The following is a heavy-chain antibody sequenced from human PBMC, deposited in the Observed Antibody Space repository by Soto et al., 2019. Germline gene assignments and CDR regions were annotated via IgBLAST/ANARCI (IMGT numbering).Heavy chain of an antibody. V-gene: IGHV4-30-4*01. Sequence: QVQLQESGPGLVKPSQTLSLTCTVSGGSISSGDYYWTWIRQPPGKGLECIGYIYYSGSTYYNPSLKSRVAMSVDTSKNQFSLRLSSVTAADTAVYYCASMLRWCWYGVDVWGQGTTVTVSS. CDR1: GGSISSGDYY. CDR2: IYYSGST. CDR3: ASMLRWCWYGVDV. J-gene: IGHJ6*02. D-gene: IGHD2-8*01.